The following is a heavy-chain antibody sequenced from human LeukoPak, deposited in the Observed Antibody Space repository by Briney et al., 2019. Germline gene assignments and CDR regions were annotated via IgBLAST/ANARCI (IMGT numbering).Heavy chain of an antibody. CDR3: VYRPI. V-gene: IGHV3-30*04. D-gene: IGHD2-2*02. CDR1: GFTFSSYA. CDR2: ISYDGSNK. J-gene: IGHJ4*02. Sequence: HPGGSLRLSCAASGFTFSSYAMHWVRQAPGKGLEWVAVISYDGSNKYYADSVKGRFTISRDNSKNTLYLQMNSLRAEDTAVYYCVYRPIWGQGTLVTVSS.